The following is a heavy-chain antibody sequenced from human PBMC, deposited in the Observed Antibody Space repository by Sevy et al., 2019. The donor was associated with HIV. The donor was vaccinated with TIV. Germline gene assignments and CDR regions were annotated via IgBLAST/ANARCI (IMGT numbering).Heavy chain of an antibody. CDR1: GYTFTGYY. Sequence: ASVKVSCKASGYTFTGYYMHWVRQAPGQGLEWMGWINPNSGGTNYAQKFQGRVTMTRDTSISTAYMELSRLRSDDPAVYYCARDQEDYYGSGSYSGYWGQGTLVTVSS. CDR2: INPNSGGT. V-gene: IGHV1-2*02. D-gene: IGHD3-10*01. CDR3: ARDQEDYYGSGSYSGY. J-gene: IGHJ4*02.